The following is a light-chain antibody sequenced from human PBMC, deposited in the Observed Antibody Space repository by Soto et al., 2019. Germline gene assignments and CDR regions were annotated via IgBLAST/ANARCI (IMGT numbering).Light chain of an antibody. CDR1: SSNIGAGYG. CDR2: SNS. Sequence: QLVLTQPPSVSGAPGQRVAISCTGSSSNIGAGYGVHWYQQLPGTAPKLLIFSNSNRPSGVPDRFSGSKSGTSASLAITGLQAEDEADYYCQSYDSSLSGYVFGTGTKLTVL. J-gene: IGLJ1*01. V-gene: IGLV1-40*01. CDR3: QSYDSSLSGYV.